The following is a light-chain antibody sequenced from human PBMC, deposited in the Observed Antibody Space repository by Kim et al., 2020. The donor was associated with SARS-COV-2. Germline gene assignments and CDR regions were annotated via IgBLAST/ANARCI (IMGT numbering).Light chain of an antibody. J-gene: IGKJ4*01. V-gene: IGKV4-1*01. CDR1: QSVLYSSNNKNY. Sequence: EIVVDQAPNLPALFPGGRANINCKSSQSVLYSSNNKNYLAWYQQKPGQPPKLPIYWASTRESGVPDRFSGSGSGTDFTLTISSLQAEDVAVYYCQQYYSTPPLTFGGGTKVDIK. CDR3: QQYYSTPPLT. CDR2: WAS.